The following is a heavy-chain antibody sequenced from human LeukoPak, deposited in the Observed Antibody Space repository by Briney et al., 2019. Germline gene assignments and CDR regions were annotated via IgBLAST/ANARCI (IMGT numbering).Heavy chain of an antibody. J-gene: IGHJ6*03. CDR1: GGTFSSYA. V-gene: IGHV1-69*01. CDR2: IIPIFGTA. CDR3: ARRLTGEGYYYYYMDV. D-gene: IGHD3-10*01. Sequence: ASVKVSCKASGGTFSSYAISWVRQAPGQGLEWMGGIIPIFGTANYAQKFQGRVTITADESTSKAYMELSSLRSEDTAVYYCARRLTGEGYYYYYMDVWGKGTTVTVSS.